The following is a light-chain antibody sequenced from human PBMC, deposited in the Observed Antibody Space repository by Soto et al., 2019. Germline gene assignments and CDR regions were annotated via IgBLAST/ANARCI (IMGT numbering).Light chain of an antibody. CDR1: MRDVGAYNL. J-gene: IGLJ3*02. CDR2: ETT. Sequence: QSALTQPASVSGSAGQSITISCSGTMRDVGAYNLVSWYQHHPGKVPQLIIYETTKRPSGVSNRFSGSKSGNTASLTISGLQAEDEAHYHCSSYTGDYTLMFAGGTKLTVL. CDR3: SSYTGDYTLM. V-gene: IGLV2-23*01.